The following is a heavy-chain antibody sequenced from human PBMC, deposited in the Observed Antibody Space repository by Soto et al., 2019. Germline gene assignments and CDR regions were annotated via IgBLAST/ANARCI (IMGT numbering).Heavy chain of an antibody. CDR2: IWYDGSNK. D-gene: IGHD6-13*01. V-gene: IGHV3-33*01. CDR3: ARVGSSWYTYYYYGMDV. Sequence: QVQLVESGGGVVQPARSLRLSCAASGFTFSSYGMHWVRQAPGKGLEWVAVIWYDGSNKYYADSVKGRFTISRDNSKNTLYLQMNSLRAEDTAVYYCARVGSSWYTYYYYGMDVWGQGTTVTVSS. CDR1: GFTFSSYG. J-gene: IGHJ6*02.